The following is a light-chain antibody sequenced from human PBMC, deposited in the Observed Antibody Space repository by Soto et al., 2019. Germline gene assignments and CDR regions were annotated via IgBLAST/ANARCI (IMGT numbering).Light chain of an antibody. CDR2: GNS. V-gene: IGLV1-40*01. CDR3: QSYDSSLSVSYV. CDR1: SSNIGAGYD. J-gene: IGLJ1*01. Sequence: QSVPTQPPSVSGAPGQRVTISCTGSSSNIGAGYDVHWYQQLPGTAPKLLIYGNSNRHSGVPDRFSGSKSGTSASLAITGLQAEDEADYYCQSYDSSLSVSYVFGPGTKVTVL.